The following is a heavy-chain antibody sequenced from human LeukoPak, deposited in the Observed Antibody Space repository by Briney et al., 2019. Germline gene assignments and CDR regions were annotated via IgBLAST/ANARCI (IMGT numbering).Heavy chain of an antibody. CDR3: AKGSTFYSSSPFDY. CDR1: GFTFDDYA. V-gene: IGHV3-9*01. Sequence: GRSLRLSRAASGFTFDDYAMHWVRQAPGKGLEWVSGISWNSGSIGYADSVKGRFTISRDNAKNSLYLQMSSLRAEDTALYYCAKGSTFYSSSPFDYWGQGTLVTVSS. D-gene: IGHD6-6*01. J-gene: IGHJ4*02. CDR2: ISWNSGSI.